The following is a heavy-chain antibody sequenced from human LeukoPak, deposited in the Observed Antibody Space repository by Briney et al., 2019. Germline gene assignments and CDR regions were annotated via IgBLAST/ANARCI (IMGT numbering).Heavy chain of an antibody. Sequence: GGSLRLSCSASGFTVSSTYMRYARPAPGRGLGWVSVIYSGGSPYSADPAKGRSPISRDNSKNTPSLQRNSLRPQNTAVYYWASIGSFPSRFDSWGQGTLVTVSS. V-gene: IGHV3-53*01. CDR1: GFTVSSTY. CDR2: IYSGGSP. D-gene: IGHD3-10*01. CDR3: ASIGSFPSRFDS. J-gene: IGHJ4*02.